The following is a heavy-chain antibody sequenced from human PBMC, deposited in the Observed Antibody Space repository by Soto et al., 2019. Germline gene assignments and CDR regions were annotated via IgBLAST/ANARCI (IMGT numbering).Heavy chain of an antibody. V-gene: IGHV3-30*03. Sequence: GGSLRLSCAASGFSFSSYGMHWVRQAPAKGLEWVAFISHDGSNDYYSDSVKGRYTISRDNSKNTVYPQMNSLRVEDTAVYYCATDANEYLWEYYFDFWGQGTLVTVSS. D-gene: IGHD3-16*01. J-gene: IGHJ4*02. CDR1: GFSFSSYG. CDR2: ISHDGSND. CDR3: ATDANEYLWEYYFDF.